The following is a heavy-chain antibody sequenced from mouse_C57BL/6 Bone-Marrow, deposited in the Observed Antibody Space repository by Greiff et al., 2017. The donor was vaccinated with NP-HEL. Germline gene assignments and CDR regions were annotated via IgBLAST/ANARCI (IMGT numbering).Heavy chain of an antibody. CDR1: GYAFTNYL. Sequence: VQLQESGAELVRPGTSVKVSCKASGYAFTNYLIEWVKQRPGQGLEWIAVINPGSGGTIYNEKFKGKATLTADKSSSTAYMQLSSLTSEDSAVYFCAVDDYDGYWYFDVWGTGTTVTVSS. CDR3: AVDDYDGYWYFDV. J-gene: IGHJ1*03. V-gene: IGHV1-54*01. CDR2: INPGSGGT. D-gene: IGHD2-4*01.